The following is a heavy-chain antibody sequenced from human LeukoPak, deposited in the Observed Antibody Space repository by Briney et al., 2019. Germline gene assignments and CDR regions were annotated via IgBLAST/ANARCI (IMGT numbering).Heavy chain of an antibody. V-gene: IGHV3-11*01. Sequence: GGSLRLSCAASGFTFSDYYMSWIRQAPGKGLEWVSYISSSGSTISYAGSVKGRFTISRDNAKNSLYLQMNSLRAEDTAVYYCARDGAVSLYYFDAMDVWGQGTTVTVAS. CDR3: ARDGAVSLYYFDAMDV. CDR1: GFTFSDYY. D-gene: IGHD3-16*01. J-gene: IGHJ6*02. CDR2: ISSSGSTI.